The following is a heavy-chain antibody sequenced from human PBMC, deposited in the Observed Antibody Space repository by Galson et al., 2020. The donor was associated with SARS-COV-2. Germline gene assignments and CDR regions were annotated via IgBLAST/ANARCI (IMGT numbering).Heavy chain of an antibody. Sequence: GSLRLSCAASGFTFSSYSMNWVRQAPGKGLEWVSSISSSSSYIYYADSVKGRFTISRDNAKNSLYLQMNSLRAEDTAVYYCARDNDGIAVAGTPASPFDPWGQGTLVTVSS. CDR2: ISSSSSYI. CDR3: ARDNDGIAVAGTPASPFDP. CDR1: GFTFSSYS. V-gene: IGHV3-21*01. J-gene: IGHJ5*02. D-gene: IGHD6-19*01.